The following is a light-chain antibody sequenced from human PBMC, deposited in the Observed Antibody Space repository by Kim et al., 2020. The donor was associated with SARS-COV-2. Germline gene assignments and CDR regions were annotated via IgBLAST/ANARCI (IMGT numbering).Light chain of an antibody. CDR1: SSDVGRYNY. J-gene: IGLJ1*01. CDR3: SSYADNNIFYV. V-gene: IGLV2-8*01. Sequence: QSALTQPPSASGSPGQSVTISCTGTSSDVGRYNYVSWYQHHPGKAPKLMIYEVNKRPSGVPGRFSGAKSGNAASLTVSGLQTEDEADYYCSSYADNNIFYVFGTGTKVTVL. CDR2: EVN.